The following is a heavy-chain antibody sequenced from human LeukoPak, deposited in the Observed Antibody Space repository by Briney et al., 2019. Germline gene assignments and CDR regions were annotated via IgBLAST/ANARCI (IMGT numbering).Heavy chain of an antibody. V-gene: IGHV3-30*15. CDR3: ARDMIRGQPDYLDY. J-gene: IGHJ4*02. CDR1: GFMFTGFA. Sequence: GGSLRLSCAASGFMFTGFAMHWVRQAPGKGLQWVGVISYDGKVKFYGDSVKGRFTISRDDSKNMLYLQMSSLRPEDTAVYYCARDMIRGQPDYLDYWGQGTLVTVSS. D-gene: IGHD3-10*01. CDR2: ISYDGKVK.